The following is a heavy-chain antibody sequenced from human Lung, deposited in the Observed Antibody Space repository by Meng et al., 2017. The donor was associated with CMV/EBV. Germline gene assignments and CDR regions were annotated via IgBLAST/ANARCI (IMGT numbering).Heavy chain of an antibody. CDR2: IHPADSDT. V-gene: IGHV5-51*01. Sequence: GESXKISCDASGENFATYWIAWVRQVPGRGLEWVGIIHPADSDTRYSPSLQGHVLITADKSLTTISLQWSTLKASDTAMYYCARLNLYNWNGLGHWGRGTQVTVSS. D-gene: IGHD1-1*01. J-gene: IGHJ4*02. CDR1: GENFATYW. CDR3: ARLNLYNWNGLGH.